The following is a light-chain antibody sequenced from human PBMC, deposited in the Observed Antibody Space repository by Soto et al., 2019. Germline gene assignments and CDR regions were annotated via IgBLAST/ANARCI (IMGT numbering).Light chain of an antibody. V-gene: IGKV1-39*01. Sequence: IQLTESXSSLSSSLSDXXXXXXXASQSISSYLNWYQQKXGKAPKLLIDFASXLHSGVPARFSGSGSATDFILTTTSLQPADFATYYCQQTYNTPLTLGGGTNVDIK. CDR1: QSISSY. CDR3: QQTYNTPLT. CDR2: FAS. J-gene: IGKJ4*01.